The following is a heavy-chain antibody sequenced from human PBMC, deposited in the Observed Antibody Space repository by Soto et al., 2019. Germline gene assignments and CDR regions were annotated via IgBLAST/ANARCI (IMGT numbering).Heavy chain of an antibody. D-gene: IGHD6-19*01. CDR2: ISYDGSNK. V-gene: IGHV3-30-3*01. J-gene: IGHJ4*02. CDR3: ARGYSSGWYEDY. CDR1: GFTFSSYA. Sequence: QVQLVESGGGVVQPGRSLRLSCAASGFTFSSYAMHWVRQAPGKGLECVAVISYDGSNKYYADSVKGRFTISRDNSKNTLYLQMNSLRAEDTAVYYCARGYSSGWYEDYWGQGTLVTVSS.